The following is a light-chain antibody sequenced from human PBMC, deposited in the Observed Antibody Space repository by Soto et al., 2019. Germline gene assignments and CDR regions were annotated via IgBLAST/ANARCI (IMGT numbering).Light chain of an antibody. V-gene: IGLV2-14*01. Sequence: QSALTQPASVSGSPGLSSAISCTGTSSDVGGYNSVSWYQQHPCKAPKLMIYDVSNRPSGVSNRFSGSKSGNTASLTISGLHAEYEGDYYCSSYTTGGSYVFGTGTKLTVL. J-gene: IGLJ1*01. CDR3: SSYTTGGSYV. CDR1: SSDVGGYNS. CDR2: DVS.